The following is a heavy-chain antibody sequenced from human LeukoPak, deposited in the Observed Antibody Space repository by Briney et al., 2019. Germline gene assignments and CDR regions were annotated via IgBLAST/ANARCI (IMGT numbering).Heavy chain of an antibody. Sequence: SETLSLTCTVSGGSISSYYWSWIRQPPGKGLEWIGDIYYSGSTNYNPSLKSRVTISVDTSKNQFSLKLSSVTAADTAVYYCARGPPVTTYYYYYGMDVWGQGTTVTVSS. J-gene: IGHJ6*02. CDR1: GGSISSYY. V-gene: IGHV4-59*01. D-gene: IGHD4-17*01. CDR3: ARGPPVTTYYYYYGMDV. CDR2: IYYSGST.